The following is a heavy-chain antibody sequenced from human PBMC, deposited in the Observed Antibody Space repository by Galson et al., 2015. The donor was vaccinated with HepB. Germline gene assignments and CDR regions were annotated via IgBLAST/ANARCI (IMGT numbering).Heavy chain of an antibody. CDR3: AKGLKYYYESSRHYRESDAFDI. V-gene: IGHV3-30*18. CDR2: VSFDGSNK. CDR1: GFTFSRYD. Sequence: SLRLSCAASGFTFSRYDMHWVRQAPGKGLEWAAVVSFDGSNKYYVDSVKGRFTISRDNSKNTLYLQMNSLRAEDTAVYYCAKGLKYYYESSRHYRESDAFDIWGQGTMVTVSS. J-gene: IGHJ3*02. D-gene: IGHD3-22*01.